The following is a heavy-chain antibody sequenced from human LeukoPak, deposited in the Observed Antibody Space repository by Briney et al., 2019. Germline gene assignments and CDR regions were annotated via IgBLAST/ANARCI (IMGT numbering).Heavy chain of an antibody. J-gene: IGHJ4*02. D-gene: IGHD1-26*01. V-gene: IGHV3-30*02. CDR2: IRYDGRNK. CDR3: AKDSLRERIVGSTTRGVNDY. CDR1: GFIFSSYG. Sequence: QAGGSLRLSCAASGFIFSSYGMHWVRQAPGKGLEWVALIRYDGRNKYYADSVKGRFTISRDNSKNTLYLQMNSLRGEDTAVYYCAKDSLRERIVGSTTRGVNDYWGQGTLVTVSS.